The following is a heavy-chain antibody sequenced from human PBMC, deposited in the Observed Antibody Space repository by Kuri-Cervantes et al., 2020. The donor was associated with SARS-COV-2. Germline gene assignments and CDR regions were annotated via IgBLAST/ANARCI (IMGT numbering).Heavy chain of an antibody. CDR2: ISGSGGSI. Sequence: GESLKISCAASGFTFSSYAMSWVRQAPGKGLEWVSAISGSGGSIYYADSVKGRFTISRDNAKNSLYLQMNSLRAEDTAVYYCARDVWDWGQGTLVTVSS. CDR3: ARDVWD. D-gene: IGHD3-16*01. CDR1: GFTFSSYA. V-gene: IGHV3-23*01. J-gene: IGHJ4*02.